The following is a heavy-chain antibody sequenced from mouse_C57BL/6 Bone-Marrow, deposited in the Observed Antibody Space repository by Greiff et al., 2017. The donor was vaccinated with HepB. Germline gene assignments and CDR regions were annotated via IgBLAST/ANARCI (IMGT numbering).Heavy chain of an antibody. CDR3: ARPLDGYYGWDWFAY. CDR1: GYTFTNYL. D-gene: IGHD2-3*01. V-gene: IGHV1-54*01. CDR2: INPGSGGT. J-gene: IGHJ3*01. Sequence: VQLQESGAELVRPGPSVKVSCKASGYTFTNYLIEWVKQRPGQGLEWIGVINPGSGGTNDNEKFKGKATLTADKSSSTAYMQLSSLTSEDSAVYFCARPLDGYYGWDWFAYWGQGTLVTVSA.